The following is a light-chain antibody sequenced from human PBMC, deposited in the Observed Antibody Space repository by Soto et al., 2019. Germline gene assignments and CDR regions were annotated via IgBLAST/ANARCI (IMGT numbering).Light chain of an antibody. V-gene: IGKV3-20*01. Sequence: EIVMTQSPDTLSVSPGERATLSFRASQSVNSNLAWYQQKPGQAPRLLIYGASNRATGIPDRFSGSGSGTDFTLTISRLEPEDFAVYYCQQYGSSGTFGQGSKVDI. J-gene: IGKJ1*01. CDR1: QSVNSN. CDR2: GAS. CDR3: QQYGSSGT.